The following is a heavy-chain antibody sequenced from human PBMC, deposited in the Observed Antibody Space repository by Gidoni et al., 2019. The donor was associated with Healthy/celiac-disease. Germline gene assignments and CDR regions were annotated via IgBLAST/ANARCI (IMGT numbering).Heavy chain of an antibody. CDR1: GGSFSRYY. J-gene: IGHJ4*02. Sequence: QVQLQQWGAGLFKPSETLSLTCAVYGGSFSRYYWSWIRQPPGKGLEWIGEIYHSGSTNYNPSLKSRVTISVDTSKNQFSLKLSSVTAADTAVYYCARLGYCSGGSCSYFDYWGQGTLVTVSS. CDR3: ARLGYCSGGSCSYFDY. CDR2: IYHSGST. D-gene: IGHD2-15*01. V-gene: IGHV4-34*01.